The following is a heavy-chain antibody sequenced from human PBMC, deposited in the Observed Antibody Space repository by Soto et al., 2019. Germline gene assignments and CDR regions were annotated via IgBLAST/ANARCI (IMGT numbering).Heavy chain of an antibody. Sequence: GGSLRLSCAASGFTFSSYGMHWVRQAPGKGLEWVAVTWYDGSNKYYADSVKGRFTISRDNYKNTLYLQMNSLRAEDTAVYYCARDISNFWSGYISGGMDVWGQGTTVTVSS. V-gene: IGHV3-33*01. CDR2: TWYDGSNK. J-gene: IGHJ6*02. CDR3: ARDISNFWSGYISGGMDV. D-gene: IGHD3-3*01. CDR1: GFTFSSYG.